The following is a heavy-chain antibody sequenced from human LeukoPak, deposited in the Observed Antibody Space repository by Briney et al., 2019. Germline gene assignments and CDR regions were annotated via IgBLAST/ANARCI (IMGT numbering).Heavy chain of an antibody. Sequence: GASVKVPCKASGGTFRSYAISWVRQAPGQGLEWMGGIIPIFGTANYAQKFQGRVTITADEPTSTAYMELSSLRSEDTAVYYCVAPGEVGAQPIFDYWGQGTLVTVSS. CDR1: GGTFRSYA. J-gene: IGHJ4*02. D-gene: IGHD1-26*01. CDR3: VAPGEVGAQPIFDY. CDR2: IIPIFGTA. V-gene: IGHV1-69*13.